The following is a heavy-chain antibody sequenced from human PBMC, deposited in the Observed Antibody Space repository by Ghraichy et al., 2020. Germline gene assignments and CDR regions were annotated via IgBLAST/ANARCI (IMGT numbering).Heavy chain of an antibody. CDR2: TYYRSKWYN. CDR3: AMTPTEQWLVRY. D-gene: IGHD6-19*01. J-gene: IGHJ4*02. V-gene: IGHV6-1*01. CDR1: GDSVSSNSAA. Sequence: SQTLSLTCAISGDSVSSNSAAWNWIRQSPSRGLEWLGRTYYRSKWYNDYAVSVKSRITINPDTSENQFSLQLNSVTPEDTAVYYCAMTPTEQWLVRYWGQGTLVTVSS.